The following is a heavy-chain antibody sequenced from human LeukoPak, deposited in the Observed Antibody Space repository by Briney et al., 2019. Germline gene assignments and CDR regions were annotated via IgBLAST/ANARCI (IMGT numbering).Heavy chain of an antibody. D-gene: IGHD3-10*01. V-gene: IGHV4-39*07. J-gene: IGHJ6*03. CDR1: GGSISSSSYY. CDR3: ARVLWTYYYYMDV. CDR2: IYYSGST. Sequence: SETLSLTCTVSGGSISSSSYYWGWIRQPPGKGLEWIGSIYYSGSTYYNPSLKSRVTISVDTPKNQFSLKLSSVTAADTAVYYCARVLWTYYYYMDVWGKGTTVTVSS.